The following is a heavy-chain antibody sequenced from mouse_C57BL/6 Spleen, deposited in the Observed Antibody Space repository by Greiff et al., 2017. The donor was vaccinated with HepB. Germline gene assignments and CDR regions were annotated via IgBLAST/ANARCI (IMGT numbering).Heavy chain of an antibody. CDR3: TQRAY. V-gene: IGHV1-15*01. Sequence: QVQLKESGAELVRPGASVTLSCKASGYTFTDYEMHWVKQTPVHGLEWIGAIDPETGGTAYNQKFKGKAILTADKSSSTAYMELRSLTSEDSAVYYCTQRAYWGQGTLVTVSA. CDR1: GYTFTDYE. CDR2: IDPETGGT. J-gene: IGHJ3*01.